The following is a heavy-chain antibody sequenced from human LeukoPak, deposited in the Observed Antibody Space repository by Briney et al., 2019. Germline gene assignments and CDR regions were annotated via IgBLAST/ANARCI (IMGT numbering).Heavy chain of an antibody. J-gene: IGHJ4*02. CDR2: INPNSGGT. D-gene: IGHD1-26*01. CDR3: ARVLGGSCHFDY. V-gene: IGHV1-2*02. CDR1: GYTFTGYY. Sequence: ASVKVSCKASGYTFTGYYMHWVRQAPGQGLEWMGWINPNSGGTNYAQKVQGRVTMTRDTSISTAYMELSRLRSDDTAVYYCARVLGGSCHFDYWGQGTLVTVSS.